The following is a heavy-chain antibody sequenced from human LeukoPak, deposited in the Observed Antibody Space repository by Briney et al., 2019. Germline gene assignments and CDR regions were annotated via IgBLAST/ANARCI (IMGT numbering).Heavy chain of an antibody. D-gene: IGHD3-22*01. CDR2: IYYDGSNK. V-gene: IGHV3-33*01. J-gene: IGHJ6*02. CDR1: GFTFSSYG. CDR3: ARDTFYSSGVYGLDV. Sequence: RPGGSLRLSCAASGFTFSSYGMHWVRQAPGKGLEWVAVIYYDGSNKYYADSVRGRFTISRDNSKNTLFLQMSSLRAEDTAVYYCARDTFYSSGVYGLDVWGQGTTVTVSS.